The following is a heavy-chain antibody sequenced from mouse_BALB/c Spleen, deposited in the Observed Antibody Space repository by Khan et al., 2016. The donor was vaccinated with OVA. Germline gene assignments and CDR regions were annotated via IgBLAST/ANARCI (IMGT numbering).Heavy chain of an antibody. Sequence: EVELVESGGDLVKPGGSLKLSCAASGFTFSSYGMSWVRQTPDKRLEWVATISSDGSYTYYPDSVKGRFTISRDNVKNTLYLQMSSLKSGDTAMYYCASHLTGSFAYWGQGTLVTVSA. V-gene: IGHV5-6*01. CDR2: ISSDGSYT. CDR3: ASHLTGSFAY. D-gene: IGHD4-1*01. J-gene: IGHJ3*01. CDR1: GFTFSSYG.